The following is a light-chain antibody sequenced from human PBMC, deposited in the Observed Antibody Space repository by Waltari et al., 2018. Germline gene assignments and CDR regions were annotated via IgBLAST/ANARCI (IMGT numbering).Light chain of an antibody. Sequence: QLVVTQSPSASASLGASVKLTCTLSRGHSSNLIAWLQQQPEKGPRYLMKVNSDGSHSRGDEIPDRFSGSSSGAERHLTISSLQAEDEADYYCQTGGHGTWVFGGGTKLTVL. CDR1: RGHSSNL. V-gene: IGLV4-69*01. CDR3: QTGGHGTWV. CDR2: VNSDGSH. J-gene: IGLJ3*02.